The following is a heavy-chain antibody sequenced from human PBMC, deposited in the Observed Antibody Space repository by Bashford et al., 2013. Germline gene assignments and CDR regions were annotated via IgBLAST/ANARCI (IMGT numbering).Heavy chain of an antibody. Sequence: SETLSLTCTVSGGSISSYYWSWIRQPAGKGLEWIGRIYTSGSTNYNPSLKSRVTMSVDTSKNQFSLKLSSVTAADTAVYYCARRTPGSLWARVWGFDYVGPGNPGHRLL. V-gene: IGHV4-4*07. J-gene: IGHJ4*02. CDR1: GGSISSYY. D-gene: IGHD3-16*01. CDR2: IYTSGST. CDR3: ARRTPGSLWARVWGFDY.